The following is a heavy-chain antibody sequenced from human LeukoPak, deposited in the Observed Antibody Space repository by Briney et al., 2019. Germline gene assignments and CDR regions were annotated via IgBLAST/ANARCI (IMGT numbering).Heavy chain of an antibody. V-gene: IGHV3-74*03. CDR1: GFTFSSYW. D-gene: IGHD3-3*01. J-gene: IGHJ4*02. CDR3: AKDFTGPLDY. Sequence: PGGSLRLSCAASGFTFSSYWMHWVRQAPGKGLVWVSRINTDGSITTYADSVKGRFTISRDNAKETLYLQMNSLRAEDTAVYYCAKDFTGPLDYWGQGTLVTVSS. CDR2: INTDGSIT.